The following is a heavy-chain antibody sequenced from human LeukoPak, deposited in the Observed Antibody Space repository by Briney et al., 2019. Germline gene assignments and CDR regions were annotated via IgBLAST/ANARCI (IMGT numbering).Heavy chain of an antibody. D-gene: IGHD3-3*01. J-gene: IGHJ6*02. CDR2: ISSSSTI. CDR1: GFTFSSYS. V-gene: IGHV3-48*02. CDR3: ARDRFDYGMDV. Sequence: GGSLRLSCAASGFTFSSYSMNWVRQAPGKGLEWVSYISSSSTIYYADSVKGRFPISRDNAKNSLYLQMNSLRDEDTAVYYCARDRFDYGMDVWGQGTTVTVSS.